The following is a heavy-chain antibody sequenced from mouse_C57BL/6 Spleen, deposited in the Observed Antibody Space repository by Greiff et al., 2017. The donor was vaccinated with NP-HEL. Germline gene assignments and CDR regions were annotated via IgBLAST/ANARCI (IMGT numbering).Heavy chain of an antibody. D-gene: IGHD1-1*01. CDR2: ISSGGDYI. CDR3: TRNYYGSSYPYYFDY. V-gene: IGHV5-9-1*02. J-gene: IGHJ2*01. Sequence: EVQGVESGEGLVKPGGSLKLSCAASGFTFSSYAMSWVRQTPEKRLEWVAYISSGGDYIYYADTVKGRFTISRDNARNTLYLQMSSLKSEDTAMYYCTRNYYGSSYPYYFDYWGQGTTLTVSS. CDR1: GFTFSSYA.